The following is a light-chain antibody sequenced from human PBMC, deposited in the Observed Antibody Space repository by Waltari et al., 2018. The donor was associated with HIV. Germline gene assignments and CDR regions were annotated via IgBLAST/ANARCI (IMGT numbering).Light chain of an antibody. CDR2: DAS. J-gene: IGKJ4*01. CDR1: QSVSRF. CDR3: QQRTRWPPLT. V-gene: IGKV3-11*01. Sequence: IVLTQSPATLSLSPGERATLSCRASQSVSRFLAWYQQRPGQAPRLLISDASNRATGIPARFSGSGSGTDFNLTISSLEPEDFAGYYCQQRTRWPPLTFGGGTKVEMK.